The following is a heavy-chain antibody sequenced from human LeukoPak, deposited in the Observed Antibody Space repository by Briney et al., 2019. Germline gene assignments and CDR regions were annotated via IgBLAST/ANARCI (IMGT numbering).Heavy chain of an antibody. Sequence: SETLSLTCAVSGYSVSSGYYWGWIRQPPGKGLEWIGYIYYSGSTNYNPSLKSRVTMSVDTSKNQFSLKLSSVTAADTAVYYCARDSYYYDSSGYYTSFYYFDYWGQGTLVTVSS. D-gene: IGHD3-22*01. J-gene: IGHJ4*02. CDR1: GYSVSSGYY. V-gene: IGHV4-61*01. CDR2: IYYSGST. CDR3: ARDSYYYDSSGYYTSFYYFDY.